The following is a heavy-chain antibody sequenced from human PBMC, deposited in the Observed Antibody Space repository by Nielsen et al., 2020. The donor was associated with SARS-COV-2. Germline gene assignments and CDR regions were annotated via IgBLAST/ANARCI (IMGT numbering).Heavy chain of an antibody. J-gene: IGHJ5*02. D-gene: IGHD3-16*02. CDR2: ISRNNGKT. V-gene: IGHV1-18*01. CDR1: GFTFSSSA. CDR3: ARAVGDDYVWGSYHPPRVDR. Sequence: ASVKVSCKASGFTFSSSAVQWVRQASGQGLEWMGWISRNNGKTQYAQKFQGRVTMTTDTSTTTAYMELRSLRSDDTAVYYCARAVGDDYVWGSYHPPRVDRWGQGTLVTVSS.